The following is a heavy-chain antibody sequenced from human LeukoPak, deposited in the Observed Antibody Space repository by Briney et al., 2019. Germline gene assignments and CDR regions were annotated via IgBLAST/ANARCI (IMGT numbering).Heavy chain of an antibody. CDR2: IYGYLST. J-gene: IGHJ1*01. D-gene: IGHD2-21*01. CDR1: GFTIGTNS. Sequence: GGSLRLSCAASGFTIGTNSMTWVRQAPGKGLEWVSVIYGYLSTYYSDSVNGRFPISRDNSRNTLFLQMPSLRAEDPALYYCASAREYCGSAECYEYFQYWGQGTLVRVS. V-gene: IGHV3-53*01. CDR3: ASAREYCGSAECYEYFQY.